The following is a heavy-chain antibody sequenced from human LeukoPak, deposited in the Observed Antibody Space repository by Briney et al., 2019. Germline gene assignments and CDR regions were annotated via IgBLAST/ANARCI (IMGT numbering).Heavy chain of an antibody. CDR1: GYSISSGYY. V-gene: IGHV4-38-2*02. Sequence: PSKTLSLTCTVSGYSISSGYYWGWIRQPPGKGLEWIGSIYESGSTYYNPSLKSRVTISVDTSKNQFSLRMNSVTAADTAVYYCAREIVVGATDAFDIWGQGTMVTVSS. CDR2: IYESGST. J-gene: IGHJ3*02. D-gene: IGHD1-26*01. CDR3: AREIVVGATDAFDI.